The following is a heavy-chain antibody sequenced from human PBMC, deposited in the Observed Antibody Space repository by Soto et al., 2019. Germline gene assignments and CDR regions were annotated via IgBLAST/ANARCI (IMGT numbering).Heavy chain of an antibody. CDR1: GFTFSSYA. CDR2: ISSNGGST. V-gene: IGHV3-64*01. D-gene: IGHD2-21*02. Sequence: EVQLVESGGGLVQPGGSLRLSCAASGFTFSSYAMHWVRQAPGKGLEYVSAISSNGGSTYYANSVKGRFTISRDNSKNTLYLQMCSLRAEDMAVYYCARNYGGNSYAFDIWGQGTMVTVSS. CDR3: ARNYGGNSYAFDI. J-gene: IGHJ3*02.